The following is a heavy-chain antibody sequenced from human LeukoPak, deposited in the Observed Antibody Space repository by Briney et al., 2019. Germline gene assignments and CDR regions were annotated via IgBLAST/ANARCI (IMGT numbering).Heavy chain of an antibody. J-gene: IGHJ4*02. Sequence: GGSLRLSCAASGFTFSSYGMHGVRQAPGKGLEGVAFIRYDGSNKYYADSVKGRFTISRDNSNNTLYLQMNSLRAEDTAVYYCANSVVGASSFDYWGQGTLVTVSS. CDR1: GFTFSSYG. CDR2: IRYDGSNK. CDR3: ANSVVGASSFDY. V-gene: IGHV3-30*02. D-gene: IGHD2-15*01.